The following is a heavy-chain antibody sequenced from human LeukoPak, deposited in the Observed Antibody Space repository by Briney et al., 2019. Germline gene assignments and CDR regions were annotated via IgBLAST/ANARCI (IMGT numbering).Heavy chain of an antibody. CDR3: ATGFRYVGY. CDR1: GFTFSSYA. J-gene: IGHJ4*02. Sequence: GGSLRLSCAASGFTFSSYAMHWVRQASGKGLEWVAVISYDGSNKYYADSAKGRFTVSRDNSKNTLYLQMNSLRAEDTAVYYCATGFRYVGYWGQGTLVIVSS. V-gene: IGHV3-30*04. D-gene: IGHD1-14*01. CDR2: ISYDGSNK.